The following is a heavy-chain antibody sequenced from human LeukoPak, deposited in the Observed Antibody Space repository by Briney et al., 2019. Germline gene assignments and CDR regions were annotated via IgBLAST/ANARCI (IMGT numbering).Heavy chain of an antibody. CDR1: GFIFSNYV. CDR2: VSGSGGST. CDR3: ARVDSYGPTFDY. D-gene: IGHD5-18*01. Sequence: GGSLGLSCAASGFIFSNYVMNWVRQPPGKGLEWVSAVSGSGGSTYYADSVKGRFTISRDNAKNTLYLQMNSLRADDMAVYYCARVDSYGPTFDYWGQGTLVTVSS. V-gene: IGHV3-23*01. J-gene: IGHJ4*02.